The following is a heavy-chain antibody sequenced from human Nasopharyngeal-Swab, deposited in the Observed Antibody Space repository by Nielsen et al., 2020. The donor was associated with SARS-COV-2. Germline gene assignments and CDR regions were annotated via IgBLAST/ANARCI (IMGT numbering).Heavy chain of an antibody. CDR2: IYYSGST. V-gene: IGHV4-39*01. D-gene: IGHD3-10*01. J-gene: IGHJ6*03. Sequence: SETLSLTCTVSGGSISSSSYYWGWIRQPPGKGLEWIGSIYYSGSTYYNPSLKSRVTISVDTSKNQFSLKLSSVTAADTAVYYCATYGCGSYYYYYMDVWGKGTTVTVSS. CDR1: GGSISSSSYY. CDR3: ATYGCGSYYYYYMDV.